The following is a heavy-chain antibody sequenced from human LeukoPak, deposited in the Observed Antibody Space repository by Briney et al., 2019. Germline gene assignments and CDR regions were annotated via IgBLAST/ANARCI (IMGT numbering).Heavy chain of an antibody. V-gene: IGHV1-2*02. Sequence: ASVKVSCKASGCTFTAYSMHWVRQAPGQGLEWMGWIKPNSGDTNYAQKFQGRVTMTRDTSISAAYMELSRLRSDDTAVYYCASTLGYCTSSSCPDIDYWGQGTLVTVSS. J-gene: IGHJ4*02. CDR2: IKPNSGDT. CDR3: ASTLGYCTSSSCPDIDY. CDR1: GCTFTAYS. D-gene: IGHD2-2*01.